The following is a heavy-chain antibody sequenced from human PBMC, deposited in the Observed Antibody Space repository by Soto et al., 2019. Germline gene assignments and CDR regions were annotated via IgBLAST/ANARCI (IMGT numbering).Heavy chain of an antibody. J-gene: IGHJ6*02. CDR1: GASFTRYS. CDR2: IVPIFGIT. Sequence: QVHLLQSGAEVKKPGSSVKVSCTASGASFTRYSLSWVRQAPGQGLEWVGGIVPIFGITNYAQRFQGRVKNTAKETTKAAYMELSGPSSDGTAVYYRARPDEGGYSSDHHNSYALDVWGQGTSFTVTS. CDR3: ARPDEGGYSSDHHNSYALDV. V-gene: IGHV1-69*01. D-gene: IGHD3-22*01.